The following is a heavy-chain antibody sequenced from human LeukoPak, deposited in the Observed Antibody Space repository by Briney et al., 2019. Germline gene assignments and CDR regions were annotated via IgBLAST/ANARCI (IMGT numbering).Heavy chain of an antibody. CDR1: GFTFSSYA. D-gene: IGHD2-8*02. J-gene: IGHJ3*02. Sequence: PGGSLRLSCAASGFTFSSYAMSWVRQAPGKGLEWVSAISGSGGSTYYADSVKGRFTISRDNSKNTLYPQMNSLRAEDTAVYYCARAWSRVDAFDIWGQGTTVTVSS. CDR2: ISGSGGST. CDR3: ARAWSRVDAFDI. V-gene: IGHV3-23*01.